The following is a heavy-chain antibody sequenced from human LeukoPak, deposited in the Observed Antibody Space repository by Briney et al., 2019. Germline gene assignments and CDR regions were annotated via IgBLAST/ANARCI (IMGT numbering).Heavy chain of an antibody. J-gene: IGHJ3*02. V-gene: IGHV3-9*03. Sequence: GGSLRLSCAASGFTFDDYAMHWVRQAPGKGLVWVSGISWNSGSIGYADSVKGRFTISRDNAKNSLYLQMNSLRAEDMAFYYSAKDLGPGPGYAFDIWGQGTMVTVSS. CDR2: ISWNSGSI. CDR1: GFTFDDYA. CDR3: AKDLGPGPGYAFDI.